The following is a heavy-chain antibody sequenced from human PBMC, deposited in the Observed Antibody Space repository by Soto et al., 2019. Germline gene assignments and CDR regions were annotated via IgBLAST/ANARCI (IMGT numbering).Heavy chain of an antibody. CDR2: ISAHNGNT. Sequence: QVHLVQSGAEVKKPGASVKVSCKGSGYTFTSYGITWVRQAPGQGLAWMGWISAHNGNTDYAQKLQGRVTVTRDTSTSTAYMELRSLRSDDTAVDDCARGRYGDYWGQGALVTVSS. V-gene: IGHV1-18*01. CDR3: ARGRYGDY. J-gene: IGHJ4*02. D-gene: IGHD1-1*01. CDR1: GYTFTSYG.